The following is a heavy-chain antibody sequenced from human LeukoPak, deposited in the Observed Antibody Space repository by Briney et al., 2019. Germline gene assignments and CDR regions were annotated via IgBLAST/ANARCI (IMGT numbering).Heavy chain of an antibody. Sequence: GGSLRLSCVASGFTFSSYWMSWVRQAPGKGLERVANIKEEGSGKYYVDSVKGRFTISRDNAKNSLYLQMNSLRAEDTAVYYCARIYYDSSGYRLFDYWGQGTLVTVSS. CDR1: GFTFSSYW. J-gene: IGHJ4*02. CDR3: ARIYYDSSGYRLFDY. V-gene: IGHV3-7*02. CDR2: IKEEGSGK. D-gene: IGHD3-22*01.